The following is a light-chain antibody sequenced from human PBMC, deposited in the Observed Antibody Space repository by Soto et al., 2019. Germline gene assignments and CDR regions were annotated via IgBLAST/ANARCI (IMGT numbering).Light chain of an antibody. V-gene: IGKV3-15*01. CDR1: QSVSRN. Sequence: EMTQAPFSLSVSPGECAPLYCRSSQSVSRNLAWYQQKPGQAPRLLIHGASTRAATSPARFSGSGSGTEFTLTISSLQSEDFAVYYCQQYNNWSRTFGQGTKVDI. J-gene: IGKJ1*01. CDR2: GAS. CDR3: QQYNNWSRT.